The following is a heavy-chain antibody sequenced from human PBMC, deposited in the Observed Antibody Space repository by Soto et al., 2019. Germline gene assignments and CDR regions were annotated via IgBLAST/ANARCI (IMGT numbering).Heavy chain of an antibody. CDR1: GFTFNIYG. J-gene: IGHJ4*02. CDR2: MSWDGSNQ. Sequence: VKLVESGGGVVQPGGSLRLSCAASGFTFNIYGMHWVRQAPDKGPEWVALMSWDGSNQYYADSVKGRFTISRDNSKNTLFLQMNSLRADDTAVYYCAKDQASGQGSFDSWGQGTLVTVSS. V-gene: IGHV3-30*18. CDR3: AKDQASGQGSFDS.